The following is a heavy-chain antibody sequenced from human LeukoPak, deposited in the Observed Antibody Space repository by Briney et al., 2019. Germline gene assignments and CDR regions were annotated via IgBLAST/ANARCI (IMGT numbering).Heavy chain of an antibody. CDR1: GFTLTGYY. CDR2: INSNNGNT. V-gene: IGHV1-18*04. Sequence: RASVKVSCKASGFTLTGYYMHWVRQAPGQGLEWMGWINSNNGNTKYAQNLQGRVTMTTDTSTSTAYMELRSLRFDDTAVYYCAREGPDYGPAFDIWGQGTMVTVSS. CDR3: AREGPDYGPAFDI. D-gene: IGHD4/OR15-4a*01. J-gene: IGHJ3*02.